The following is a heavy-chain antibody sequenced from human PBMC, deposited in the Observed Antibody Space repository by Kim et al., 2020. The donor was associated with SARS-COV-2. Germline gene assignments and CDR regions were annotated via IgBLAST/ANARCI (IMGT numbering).Heavy chain of an antibody. V-gene: IGHV4-39*01. D-gene: IGHD5-18*01. CDR2: IYYSGST. CDR1: GGSISSSSYY. CDR3: ARQGQPPLSSLDY. J-gene: IGHJ4*02. Sequence: SDTLSLTCTVSGGSISSSSYYWGWIRQPPGKGLEWIGSIYYSGSTYYNPSLKSRVTISVDTSKNQFSLKLSSVTAADTAVYYCARQGQPPLSSLDYWGQGTLVTV.